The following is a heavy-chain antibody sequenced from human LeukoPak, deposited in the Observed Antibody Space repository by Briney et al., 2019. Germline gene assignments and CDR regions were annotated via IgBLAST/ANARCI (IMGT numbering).Heavy chain of an antibody. J-gene: IGHJ3*02. CDR3: ATDFWTTAARI. Sequence: GGSLRLSCAASGFTFRTSGMSWVRQAPGKGLDWVTFIVPDGSHKYYADSVKGRFTISRDSSKNTVYLQMNNLRVEDTAVYYCATDFWTTAARIGGQGTMVTVSS. V-gene: IGHV3-30*02. D-gene: IGHD4-11*01. CDR2: IVPDGSHK. CDR1: GFTFRTSG.